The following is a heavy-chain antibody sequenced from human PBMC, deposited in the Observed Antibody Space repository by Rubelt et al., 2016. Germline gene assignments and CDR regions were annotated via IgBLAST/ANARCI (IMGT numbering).Heavy chain of an antibody. CDR3: VRDEYGVGGDP. J-gene: IGHJ5*02. CDR1: GFSFNIYE. V-gene: IGHV3-48*03. D-gene: IGHD2/OR15-2a*01. Sequence: EVQLVESGGGLVQPGGSLRLSCAASGFSFNIYEMNWVRQAPGKGLEWVSYITASGGGRYYADAVKGRFTVSRDNAKNLLYLQMNNVTDDDTALYYCVRDEYGVGGDPWGQGTLVTVSS. CDR2: ITASGGGR.